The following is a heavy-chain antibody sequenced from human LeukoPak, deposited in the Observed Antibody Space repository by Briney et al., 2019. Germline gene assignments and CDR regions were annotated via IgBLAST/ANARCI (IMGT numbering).Heavy chain of an antibody. CDR1: GFIFSTYA. D-gene: IGHD6-13*01. Sequence: PGGSLRLSCAASGFIFSTYAMSWARQSAGKGLGGVSGVSTSGGNIYYADSVRGRFTISRDNSTNTLYLLMSSLTAEDTAVYYCAKDSQQSNNAYYYFDSWGQGTRVTVSS. CDR3: AKDSQQSNNAYYYFDS. V-gene: IGHV3-23*01. CDR2: VSTSGGNI. J-gene: IGHJ4*02.